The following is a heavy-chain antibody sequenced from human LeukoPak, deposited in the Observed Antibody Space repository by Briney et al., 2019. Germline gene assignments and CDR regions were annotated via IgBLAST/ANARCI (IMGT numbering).Heavy chain of an antibody. CDR2: ISGRGGST. J-gene: IGHJ2*01. V-gene: IGHV3-23*01. Sequence: GRSLRLSCAASGLTFSSYGTSWVRHAPGKGLEWVSAISGRGGSTYYADSVKGRFTISRDNSKNTLYLQMNSLRAEDTAVYYCAKDEARGGYSYWYFDLWGRGTLVTVSS. CDR1: GLTFSSYG. D-gene: IGHD3-10*01. CDR3: AKDEARGGYSYWYFDL.